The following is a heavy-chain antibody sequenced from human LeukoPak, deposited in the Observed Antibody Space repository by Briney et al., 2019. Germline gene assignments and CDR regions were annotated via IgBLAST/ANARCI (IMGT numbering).Heavy chain of an antibody. D-gene: IGHD1-7*01. J-gene: IGHJ6*02. CDR3: TTDEDWNYARKDV. V-gene: IGHV3-15*07. Sequence: PGGSLRLSCAASGFTFSNAWMNWVRQAPGKGLEWVGRIKSKTDGGTTDYAAPVKGRFTISSDDSKSTLYLQMNSLKIEDTAVYYCTTDEDWNYARKDVWGQGATVIVSS. CDR1: GFTFSNAW. CDR2: IKSKTDGGTT.